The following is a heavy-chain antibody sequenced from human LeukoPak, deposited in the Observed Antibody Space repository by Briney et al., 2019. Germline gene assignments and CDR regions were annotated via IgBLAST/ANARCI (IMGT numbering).Heavy chain of an antibody. V-gene: IGHV4-4*02. CDR1: GGSISSSNW. CDR3: ARRRRLKNPGGDAFDI. D-gene: IGHD2/OR15-2a*01. J-gene: IGHJ3*02. CDR2: IYYSGST. Sequence: SETLSLTCAVSGGSISSSNWWSWARQSPGKGLEWTGSIYYSGSTRYNPSLQSRVTMSIGTSKTQFSLKLDSVTAADTAVYYCARRRRLKNPGGDAFDIWGQGTVVTVSS.